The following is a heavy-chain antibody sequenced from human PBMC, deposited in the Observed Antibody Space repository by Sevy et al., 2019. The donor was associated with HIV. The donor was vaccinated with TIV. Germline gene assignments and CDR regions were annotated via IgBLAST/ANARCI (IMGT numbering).Heavy chain of an antibody. V-gene: IGHV3-23*01. CDR1: GFTFSSHD. CDR2: ISGAGGSK. J-gene: IGHJ4*02. D-gene: IGHD1-26*01. Sequence: GGSLRLSCAVSGFTFSSHDMTWVRQAPGKGLEWVSGISGAGGSKWYADSVKGRFATSRDNSKNTLYLQMDSLRAEDTAVYYCAKDRGGNYPWVIDYWGQGVLVTVSS. CDR3: AKDRGGNYPWVIDY.